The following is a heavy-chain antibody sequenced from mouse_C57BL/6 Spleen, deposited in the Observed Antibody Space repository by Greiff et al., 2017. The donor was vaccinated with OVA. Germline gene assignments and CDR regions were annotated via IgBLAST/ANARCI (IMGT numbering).Heavy chain of an antibody. D-gene: IGHD2-4*01. CDR3: ARGGGLRRKGFDY. CDR1: GYTFTSYW. Sequence: VQLQQPGAELVKPGASVPLSCKASGYTFTSYWMHWVKQRPGRGLEWIGRIDPTSGGTKYNEKFKSKATLTVDKPSSTAYMQLSSLTSEDSAVYYCARGGGLRRKGFDYWGQGTTLTVSS. CDR2: IDPTSGGT. V-gene: IGHV1-72*01. J-gene: IGHJ2*01.